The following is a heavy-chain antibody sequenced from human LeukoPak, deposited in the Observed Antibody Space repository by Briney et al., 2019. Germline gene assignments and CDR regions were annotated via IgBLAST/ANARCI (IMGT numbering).Heavy chain of an antibody. Sequence: ASETLSLTCTVSGGSISSYYWSWIRPPPGEGLEWSGYIYYSGSTNYNPSLKSRVTISVDTSKNQFSLRLSSVTAADTAVYYCARVTGYVMEDYFDYWGQGTLVTVSS. D-gene: IGHD6-13*01. CDR3: ARVTGYVMEDYFDY. J-gene: IGHJ4*02. V-gene: IGHV4-59*01. CDR1: GGSISSYY. CDR2: IYYSGST.